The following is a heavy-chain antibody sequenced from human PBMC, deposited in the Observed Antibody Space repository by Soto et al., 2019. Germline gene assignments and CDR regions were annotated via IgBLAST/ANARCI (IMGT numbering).Heavy chain of an antibody. J-gene: IGHJ4*02. CDR2: ITTSSHTI. CDR1: GFTFSSYS. Sequence: GSLRLSCAASGFTFSSYSIDWVRQAPGRGLEWISYITTSSHTIYYVDSVKGRFTISRDNAKSSLYLQMNSLRAEDTAVYYCARGWSHFDYWGQGTLVTVYS. CDR3: ARGWSHFDY. V-gene: IGHV3-48*04.